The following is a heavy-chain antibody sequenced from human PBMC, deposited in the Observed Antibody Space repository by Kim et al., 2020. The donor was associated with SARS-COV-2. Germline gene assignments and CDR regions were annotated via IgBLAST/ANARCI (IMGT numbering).Heavy chain of an antibody. Sequence: GGSLRLSCAASGFTFSNYGMHWLRQAPGMGLEWVAVIWYDGSNKDYADSVKGRFTISRDNSKNTLYLQMNSLRDEDTAVYYCAKDFVGGPGTEYWGQGTLVTVSS. CDR3: AKDFVGGPGTEY. CDR2: IWYDGSNK. V-gene: IGHV3-33*06. D-gene: IGHD3-10*01. J-gene: IGHJ4*02. CDR1: GFTFSNYG.